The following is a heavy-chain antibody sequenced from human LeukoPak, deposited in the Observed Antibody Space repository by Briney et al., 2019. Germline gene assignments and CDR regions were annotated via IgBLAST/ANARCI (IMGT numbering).Heavy chain of an antibody. V-gene: IGHV1-18*01. J-gene: IGHJ5*02. CDR3: ARDRLAYCGGDCYSSWFDP. CDR2: ISAYNGNT. CDR1: GYTFTSYG. Sequence: ASVKVSCKASGYTFTSYGISWVRQAPGQGLEWMGWISAYNGNTNYAQKFQGRVTVTRDTSISTAYMELSRLRSDDTAVYYCARDRLAYCGGDCYSSWFDPWGQGTLVTVSS. D-gene: IGHD2-21*02.